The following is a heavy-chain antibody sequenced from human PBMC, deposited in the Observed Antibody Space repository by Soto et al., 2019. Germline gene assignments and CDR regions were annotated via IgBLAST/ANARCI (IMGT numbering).Heavy chain of an antibody. Sequence: SETLSLTCTVSGGSVSSPSYVWTWIRQPPGKGLECIGYINYSGSTNYKPSLQSRVTISVDTSKNQLSLMLSSATAADTAVYYCAREYNYDSSGIVFDSWGQGTLVTVSS. D-gene: IGHD6-25*01. CDR2: INYSGST. J-gene: IGHJ4*02. CDR3: AREYNYDSSGIVFDS. V-gene: IGHV4-61*01. CDR1: GGSVSSPSYV.